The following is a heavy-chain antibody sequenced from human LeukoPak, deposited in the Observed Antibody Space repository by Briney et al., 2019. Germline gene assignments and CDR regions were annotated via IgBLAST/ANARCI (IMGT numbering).Heavy chain of an antibody. V-gene: IGHV4-31*03. CDR3: ARSYDSSGYYHDYYYGMDV. D-gene: IGHD3-22*01. CDR1: GGSISSGGYY. J-gene: IGHJ6*02. Sequence: SETLSLTCTVSGGSISSGGYYWSWIRQHPGKGLEWIGYIYYSGSTYYNPSLKSRVTISVDTSKNQFSLKLSSVTAADTAVYYCARSYDSSGYYHDYYYGMDVWGQGTTVTVSS. CDR2: IYYSGST.